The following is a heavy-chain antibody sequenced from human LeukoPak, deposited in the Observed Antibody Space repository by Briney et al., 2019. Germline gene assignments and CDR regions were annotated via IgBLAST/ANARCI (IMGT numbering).Heavy chain of an antibody. Sequence: GGSLRLSCVASGFTFTSYAMNWVRQAPGKGLEWLSTISGSDGSTYYADSVKGRFTISRDNSKNTLYLQMNSLRAEDTAVYYCAKLSDYAIVFDYWGQGTLVTVSP. CDR3: AKLSDYAIVFDY. CDR1: GFTFTSYA. CDR2: ISGSDGST. J-gene: IGHJ4*02. V-gene: IGHV3-23*01. D-gene: IGHD4-17*01.